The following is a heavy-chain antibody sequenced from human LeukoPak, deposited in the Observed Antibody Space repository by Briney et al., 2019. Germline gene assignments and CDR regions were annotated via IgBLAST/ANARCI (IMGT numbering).Heavy chain of an antibody. CDR2: IQPDGSEQ. Sequence: PGGTLRLSCAASGFTFSSYGMNWVRQAPGKGLEWVGNIQPDGSEQYPVDSVKGRFTISRDNARNSLFLQMNSLRVEDTAVYYCASQSFARFDPWGQGTLVTVSS. CDR1: GFTFSSYG. V-gene: IGHV3-7*01. D-gene: IGHD3-16*01. CDR3: ASQSFARFDP. J-gene: IGHJ5*02.